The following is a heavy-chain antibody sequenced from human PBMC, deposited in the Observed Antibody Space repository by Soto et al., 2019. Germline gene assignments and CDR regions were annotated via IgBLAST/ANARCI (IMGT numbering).Heavy chain of an antibody. CDR3: AESSSERGLGY. V-gene: IGHV3-74*01. Sequence: VQLVESGGDLVQPGGSLRLSCAVSGFPFSRYWMHWVRQDPVKGLVWVSRIKSDGSDIRYADAVKGRFTISRDNGKNTLYLQMNSLRVEDTAIYYCAESSSERGLGYWGQGTLVTVSS. J-gene: IGHJ4*02. CDR2: IKSDGSDI. D-gene: IGHD3-22*01. CDR1: GFPFSRYW.